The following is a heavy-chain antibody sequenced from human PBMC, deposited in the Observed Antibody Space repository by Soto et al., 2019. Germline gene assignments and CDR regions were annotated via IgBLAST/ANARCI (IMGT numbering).Heavy chain of an antibody. J-gene: IGHJ4*02. CDR1: GYTFSRYS. CDR3: ARDQGYYDF. V-gene: IGHV1-18*01. Sequence: QIQMVQSGAEVKQPGASVKISCKTSGYTFSRYSITWVRQAPGRGLEWMAWISTTSGNTHYAERVHGRVTVNLDKCARTAYLEMLGLTSDDTAVYFCARDQGYYDFWGQRTLVTVPS. CDR2: ISTTSGNT.